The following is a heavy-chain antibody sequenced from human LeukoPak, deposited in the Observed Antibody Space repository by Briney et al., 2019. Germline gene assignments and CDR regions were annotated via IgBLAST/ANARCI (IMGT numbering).Heavy chain of an antibody. D-gene: IGHD6-13*01. CDR3: ARHTAAAAGTPFDY. Sequence: SETQSLTCKVSGASLSSYYWSWIRQPPGRGLEWIGFISDTVSTDYNPSPKSRVSISVGTSKNQFSLKLSSVTAADTAVYYCARHTAAAAGTPFDYWGQGTLVTVSS. CDR2: ISDTVST. J-gene: IGHJ4*02. V-gene: IGHV4-59*08. CDR1: GASLSSYY.